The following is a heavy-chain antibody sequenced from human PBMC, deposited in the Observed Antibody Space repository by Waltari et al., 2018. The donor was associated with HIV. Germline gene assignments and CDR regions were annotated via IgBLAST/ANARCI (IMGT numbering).Heavy chain of an antibody. Sequence: QVQLQESGPGLVKPSETLSLTCAVPGYSISSGYYWGWIRQPPGKGLEWIGSIYHSGSTYYNPSLKSRVTISVDTSKNQFSLKLSSVTAADTAVYYCARGTIPQEWGQGTLVTVSS. D-gene: IGHD2-8*01. CDR2: IYHSGST. CDR1: GYSISSGYY. J-gene: IGHJ4*02. CDR3: ARGTIPQE. V-gene: IGHV4-38-2*01.